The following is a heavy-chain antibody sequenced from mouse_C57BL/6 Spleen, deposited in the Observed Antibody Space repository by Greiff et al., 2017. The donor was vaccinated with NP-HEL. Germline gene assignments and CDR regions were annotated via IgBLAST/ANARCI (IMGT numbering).Heavy chain of an antibody. D-gene: IGHD2-2*01. CDR2: ISDGGSYT. Sequence: EVKVVESGGGLVKPGGSLKLSCAASGFTFSSYAMSWVRQTPEKRLEWVATISDGGSYTYYPDNVKGRFTISRDNAKNNLYLQMSHLKSEDTAMYYCARERSTMVRHWYFDVWGTGTTVTVSS. J-gene: IGHJ1*03. V-gene: IGHV5-4*01. CDR1: GFTFSSYA. CDR3: ARERSTMVRHWYFDV.